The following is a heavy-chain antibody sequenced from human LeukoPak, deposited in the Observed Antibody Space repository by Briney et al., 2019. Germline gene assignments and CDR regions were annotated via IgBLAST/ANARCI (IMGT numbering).Heavy chain of an antibody. Sequence: PSETLSLTCTVSGGSISSYYWSWIRQPPGKGLEWIGYIYYSGSTNYNPSLKSRVTISVDTSKNQFSLKLSSVTAADTAVCYCARDLAIFGVVGWFDPWGQGTLVTVSS. CDR1: GGSISSYY. CDR3: ARDLAIFGVVGWFDP. CDR2: IYYSGST. J-gene: IGHJ5*02. V-gene: IGHV4-59*01. D-gene: IGHD3-3*01.